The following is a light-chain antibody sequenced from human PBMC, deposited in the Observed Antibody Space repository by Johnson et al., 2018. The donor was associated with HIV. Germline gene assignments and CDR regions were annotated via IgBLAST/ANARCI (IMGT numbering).Light chain of an antibody. CDR3: GTWDSSLSVYV. V-gene: IGLV1-51*02. CDR1: SSNIGNNY. Sequence: QSVLTQPPSVSAAPGQKVTISCSGSSSNIGNNYVSWYRHFPGTAPKLLIYENNKRPSWIPDRFSGSKSGKSATLDITGLQTGDEADYYCGTWDSSLSVYVFGNGTKVTVL. CDR2: ENN. J-gene: IGLJ1*01.